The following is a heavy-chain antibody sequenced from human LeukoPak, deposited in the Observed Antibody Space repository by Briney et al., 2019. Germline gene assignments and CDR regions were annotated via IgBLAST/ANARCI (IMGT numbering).Heavy chain of an antibody. D-gene: IGHD3-22*01. V-gene: IGHV4-34*01. Sequence: ETLSLTCAVYGGSFSGYYWSWIRQPPGKGLEWIGEINHSGSTNYNPSLKSRVTISVDTSKNQFSLKLSSVTAADTAVYYCARAEPIKYYYDSSGYYYFDYWGQGTLVTVSS. CDR1: GGSFSGYY. J-gene: IGHJ4*02. CDR3: ARAEPIKYYYDSSGYYYFDY. CDR2: INHSGST.